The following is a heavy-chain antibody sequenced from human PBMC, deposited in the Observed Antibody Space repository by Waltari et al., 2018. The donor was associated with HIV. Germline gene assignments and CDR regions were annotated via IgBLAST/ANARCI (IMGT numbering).Heavy chain of an antibody. CDR3: ARALVDYGDYPKPLDS. CDR2: IYQAGNT. Sequence: QVQLQESGPRLVKPSEPLSLTCTVSGGHVRTSLHYRTWLRHPPGKGLEWIESIYQAGNTYYNPSLESRLSISIDTSKNHFSLTLTPVTAADTAVYYCARALVDYGDYPKPLDSWGQGTLVTVSS. D-gene: IGHD4-17*01. J-gene: IGHJ4*02. V-gene: IGHV4-61*03. CDR1: GGHVRTSLHY.